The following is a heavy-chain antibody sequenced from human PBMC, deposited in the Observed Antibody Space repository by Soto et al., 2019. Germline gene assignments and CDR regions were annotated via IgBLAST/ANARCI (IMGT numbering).Heavy chain of an antibody. D-gene: IGHD2-2*01. CDR3: VKYPYCGGTSCYEAYYFDY. CDR1: GFTFSSYA. Sequence: GGSLSLSCAASGFTFSSYAMSWVRQAPGKGLEWVSAISGSGGSTYYADSVKGRFTISRDNSKNTLYPQINSLRAEDTALYYCVKYPYCGGTSCYEAYYFDYGGRVTLVTVS. J-gene: IGHJ4*02. V-gene: IGHV3-23*01. CDR2: ISGSGGST.